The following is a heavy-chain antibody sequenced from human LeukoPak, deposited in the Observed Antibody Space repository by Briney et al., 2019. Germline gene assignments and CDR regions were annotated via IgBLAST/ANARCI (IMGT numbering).Heavy chain of an antibody. J-gene: IGHJ4*02. CDR1: GYTFTGYY. CDR3: ARGDKYGDYVGY. D-gene: IGHD4-17*01. CDR2: INPNSCGT. V-gene: IGHV1-2*02. Sequence: ASVKVSCKASGYTFTGYYMHWVRQAPGQGLEWMGWINPNSCGTNYAQKFQGRGTMTRDTSISTAYMELSRLRSDDTAVYYCARGDKYGDYVGYWGQGTLVTVSS.